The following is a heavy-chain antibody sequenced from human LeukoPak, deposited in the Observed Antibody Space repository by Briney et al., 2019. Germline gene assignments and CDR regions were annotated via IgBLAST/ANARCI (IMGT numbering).Heavy chain of an antibody. D-gene: IGHD6-13*01. CDR1: GYTFTSYD. J-gene: IGHJ4*02. Sequence: ASVTVSFKASGYTFTSYDINWVRQATGQGLEWMGWMNPNSGNTGYAQKFQGRVTMTRNTSISTAYMELSSLRSEDTAVYYCARAPLYSSSWYSSFDYWGQGTLVTVSS. V-gene: IGHV1-8*01. CDR2: MNPNSGNT. CDR3: ARAPLYSSSWYSSFDY.